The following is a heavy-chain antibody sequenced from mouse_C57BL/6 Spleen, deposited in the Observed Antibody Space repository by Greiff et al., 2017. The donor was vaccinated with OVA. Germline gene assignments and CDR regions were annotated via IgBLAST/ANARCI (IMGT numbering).Heavy chain of an antibody. J-gene: IGHJ3*01. CDR2: IDPSDSET. Sequence: QVQLKQPGAELVRPGSSVKLSCKASGYTFTSYWMHWVKQRPIQGLEWIGNIDPSDSETHYNQKFKDKATLTVDKSSSTAYMQLSSLTSEDSAVYYCARSGYDYDRFAYWGQGTLVTVSA. CDR3: ARSGYDYDRFAY. CDR1: GYTFTSYW. V-gene: IGHV1-52*01. D-gene: IGHD2-4*01.